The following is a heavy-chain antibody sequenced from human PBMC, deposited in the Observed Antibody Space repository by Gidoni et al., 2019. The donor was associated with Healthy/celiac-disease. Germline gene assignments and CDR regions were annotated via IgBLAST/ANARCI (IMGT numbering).Heavy chain of an antibody. CDR2: IYHSGST. CDR1: GGSISSGGYS. D-gene: IGHD3-10*01. Sequence: QLQLQESGSGLVKPSQTLSLTCAVSGGSISSGGYSWSWIRQPPGKGLEWIGYIYHSGSTYYNPSLKSRVTISVDRSKNQFSLKLSSVTAADTAVYYCARANGSGSHPDFDYWGQGTLVTVSS. V-gene: IGHV4-30-2*01. J-gene: IGHJ4*02. CDR3: ARANGSGSHPDFDY.